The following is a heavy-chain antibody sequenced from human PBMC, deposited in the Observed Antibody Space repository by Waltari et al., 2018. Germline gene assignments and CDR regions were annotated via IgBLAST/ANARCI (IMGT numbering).Heavy chain of an antibody. CDR1: GFSLSTSGVG. J-gene: IGHJ6*03. CDR3: AHSRPIVVVPAANYYYYYMDV. CDR2: IYRNDDK. D-gene: IGHD2-2*01. V-gene: IGHV2-5*01. Sequence: QITLKESGPTLVKPTQTLTLTCTFSGFSLSTSGVGVGWIRQPPGKALEWLALIYRNDDKRYSPSLKSRLTITKDTSKNQVVLTMTNMDPVDTATYYCAHSRPIVVVPAANYYYYYMDVWGKGTTVTVSS.